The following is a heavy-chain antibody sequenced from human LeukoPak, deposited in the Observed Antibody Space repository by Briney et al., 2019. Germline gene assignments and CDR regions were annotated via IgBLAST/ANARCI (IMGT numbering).Heavy chain of an antibody. CDR2: IYYSGST. D-gene: IGHD2-21*01. J-gene: IGHJ2*01. V-gene: IGHV4-39*01. CDR3: ARHPMGTRPEHIVVVIAIPYWYFDL. Sequence: PSETLSLTCIVSGGSISSSSYYWGWIRQPPGKGLEWIGSIYYSGSTYYNPSLKSRVTISVDTSKNQFSLKLSSVTAADTAVYYCARHPMGTRPEHIVVVIAIPYWYFDLWGRGTLVTVSS. CDR1: GGSISSSSYY.